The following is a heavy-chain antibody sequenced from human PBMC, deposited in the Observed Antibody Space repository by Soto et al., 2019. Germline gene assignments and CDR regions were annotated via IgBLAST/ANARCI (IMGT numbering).Heavy chain of an antibody. V-gene: IGHV1-3*01. D-gene: IGHD2-21*02. CDR1: GYTFTSYA. CDR2: INAGNGNT. Sequence: QVQLVQSGAEVKKPGASVKVSCKASGYTFTSYAMHWVRQAPGQRLEWMGWINAGNGNTKYSQKFQGRVTITRDTSASTAYMVLSSLRSEDTAVYYCARCIVVVTAADYWGQGTLVTVSS. J-gene: IGHJ4*02. CDR3: ARCIVVVTAADY.